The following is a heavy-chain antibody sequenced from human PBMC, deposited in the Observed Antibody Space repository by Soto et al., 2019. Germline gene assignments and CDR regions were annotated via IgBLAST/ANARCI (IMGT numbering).Heavy chain of an antibody. Sequence: EVQLVQSGAEVKKPGESLKISCKGSGYSFTNYWIGWVRQMPGKGLEWMGIIYPSDSDTRYSPSFQGQVTISADKSISTAYLQWSSLKASDTAMFYCVRLLTNGYSSGSFDYWGQGTLVTVSS. J-gene: IGHJ4*02. CDR3: VRLLTNGYSSGSFDY. V-gene: IGHV5-51*01. CDR1: GYSFTNYW. CDR2: IYPSDSDT. D-gene: IGHD6-19*01.